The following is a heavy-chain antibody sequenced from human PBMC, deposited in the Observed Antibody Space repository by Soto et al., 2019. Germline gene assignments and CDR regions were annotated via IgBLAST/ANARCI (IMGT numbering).Heavy chain of an antibody. CDR2: ISGSSNTI. J-gene: IGHJ6*02. CDR1: GFTLSTYS. D-gene: IGHD3-10*01. CDR3: ARGFDLQYGMDV. Sequence: EVQLVESGGGLIQRGGSLRLSCAASGFTLSTYSLNWVRQAPRKGLEWLSYISGSSNTIYYADSVKGRFTISRDNAKNSLYLQKNSLRDEDTAVYFCARGFDLQYGMDVWGQGTTVTVSS. V-gene: IGHV3-48*02.